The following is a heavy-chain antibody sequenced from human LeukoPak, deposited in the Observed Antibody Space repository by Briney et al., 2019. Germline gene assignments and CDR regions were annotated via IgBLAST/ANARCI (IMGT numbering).Heavy chain of an antibody. CDR1: GFTFSRYA. V-gene: IGHV3-30-3*01. D-gene: IGHD6-19*01. Sequence: GGSLRLSCAASGFTFSRYAMHWVRQAPGKGLEWVAVISYDGSNKYYADSVKGRFTISGDNSKNTLYLQMNSLRAEDTAVYYCARDRAGARGYDYYGMDVWGQGTTVTVSS. CDR2: ISYDGSNK. J-gene: IGHJ6*02. CDR3: ARDRAGARGYDYYGMDV.